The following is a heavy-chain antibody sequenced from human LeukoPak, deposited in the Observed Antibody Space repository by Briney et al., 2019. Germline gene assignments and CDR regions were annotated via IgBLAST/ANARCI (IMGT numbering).Heavy chain of an antibody. V-gene: IGHV4-59*01. CDR3: ARGGSIVGATPHDTFDI. CDR1: GGSISSYY. CDR2: FYYSGST. D-gene: IGHD1-26*01. J-gene: IGHJ3*02. Sequence: SETLSLTCTVSGGSISSYYWSWIRQPPGKGLEWIGYFYYSGSTNYNPSLKSRVTLSVDTSKNQFSLKLSSVTAADTAVYHCARGGSIVGATPHDTFDIWGQGTMVTVSS.